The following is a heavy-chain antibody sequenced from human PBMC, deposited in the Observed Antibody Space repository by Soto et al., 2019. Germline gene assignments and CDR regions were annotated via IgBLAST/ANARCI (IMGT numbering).Heavy chain of an antibody. CDR1: GFTFSTYS. CDR3: ARGQGWIQLWLKSYYYGMDV. Sequence: QVHLVESGGGVVQPGTSLRLSCAASGFTFSTYSMHWVRQAPGKGLEWVAVLSYDGTNKYSADSVKGRFTISRDNSKNTLYLQMNSLRPEDTAVYYCARGQGWIQLWLKSYYYGMDVWGQGTTVTVSS. J-gene: IGHJ6*02. D-gene: IGHD5-18*01. V-gene: IGHV3-30-3*01. CDR2: LSYDGTNK.